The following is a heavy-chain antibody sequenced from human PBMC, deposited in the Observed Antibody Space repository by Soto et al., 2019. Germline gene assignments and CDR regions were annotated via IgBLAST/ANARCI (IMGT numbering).Heavy chain of an antibody. V-gene: IGHV1-46*01. Sequence: ASVKVSCKASGYTFTSYYMNWVRQAPGQGLEWLGIINPSGGYTTYAQRFLGRVTMTSDTSTSTVHMELGSLTSEDTAVYYCARGGSLWFGELSAYYYGMDVWGQGTTVTVSS. CDR3: ARGGSLWFGELSAYYYGMDV. CDR1: GYTFTSYY. J-gene: IGHJ6*02. D-gene: IGHD3-10*01. CDR2: INPSGGYT.